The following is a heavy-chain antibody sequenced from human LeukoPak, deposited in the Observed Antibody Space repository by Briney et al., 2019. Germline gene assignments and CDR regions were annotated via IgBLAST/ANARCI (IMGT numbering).Heavy chain of an antibody. Sequence: GGSLRLSCAASGFSFAISAMHWVRQAPGKGLEWVAVTSPIGSDQYYADSVRGRFIISRDNSNRILYLQMNSLTVEDTAVYYCAKRYSSSWFFDCWGQGTLVTVSS. D-gene: IGHD6-13*01. J-gene: IGHJ4*02. V-gene: IGHV3-30*04. CDR2: TSPIGSDQ. CDR1: GFSFAISA. CDR3: AKRYSSSWFFDC.